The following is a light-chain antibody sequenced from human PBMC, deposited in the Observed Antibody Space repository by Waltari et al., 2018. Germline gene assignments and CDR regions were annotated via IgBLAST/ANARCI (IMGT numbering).Light chain of an antibody. J-gene: IGKJ1*01. CDR2: GAS. V-gene: IGKV3-20*01. CDR1: QSVSSNY. Sequence: EIVLTQSPGTLSLSPGERATLSCRASQSVSSNYLVCYQQKPGQAPRLLIYGASSRATGIPDRFSGSGSGTDFTLTISRLEPEDFEVYYCQQYGSSLTWTFGQGTKVEIK. CDR3: QQYGSSLTWT.